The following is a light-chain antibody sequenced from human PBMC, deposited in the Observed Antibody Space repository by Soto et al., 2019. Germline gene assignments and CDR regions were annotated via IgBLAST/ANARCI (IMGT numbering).Light chain of an antibody. CDR1: RSDVGRYNL. Sequence: QSALTQPASVSGSPGQSITISCTGTRSDVGRYNLVSWYQQSPGKAPKLIIYEGSKRPSGVSNRFSGSKSGNTASLTISGLQADDEADYHCCSYAGSTTYVFGTGTKVTVL. CDR3: CSYAGSTTYV. CDR2: EGS. J-gene: IGLJ1*01. V-gene: IGLV2-23*01.